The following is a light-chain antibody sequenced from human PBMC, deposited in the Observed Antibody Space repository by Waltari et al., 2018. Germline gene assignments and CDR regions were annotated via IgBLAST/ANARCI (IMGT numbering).Light chain of an antibody. CDR1: QSVSSNY. V-gene: IGKV3-20*01. J-gene: IGKJ2*01. CDR2: GAS. Sequence: EIVLTQSPGTLSLSPGERATLPCRPSQSVSSNYLAWYQQKPGQAPRLLIYGASSRATGIPDRFSGSGSGTDFTLTISRLEPEDFAVYYCQQYANSPYTFGQGTKLAIK. CDR3: QQYANSPYT.